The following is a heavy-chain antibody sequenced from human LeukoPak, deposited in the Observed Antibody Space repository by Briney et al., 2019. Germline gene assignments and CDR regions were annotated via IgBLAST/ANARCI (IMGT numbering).Heavy chain of an antibody. V-gene: IGHV4-59*01. CDR3: ARGSDGYRFDP. CDR2: IYNIETT. Sequence: SETLSLTCTVSDGSMTNYHWTWIRQSPGKAPEYIGYIYNIETTNYNPSLKSRVTVSVDMSKKQFSLRLNSVTAADTAVYYCARGSDGYRFDPWGQGILVTVSS. D-gene: IGHD5-18*01. CDR1: DGSMTNYH. J-gene: IGHJ5*02.